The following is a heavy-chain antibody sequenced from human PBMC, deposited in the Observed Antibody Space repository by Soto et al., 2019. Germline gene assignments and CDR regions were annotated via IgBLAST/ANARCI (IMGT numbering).Heavy chain of an antibody. D-gene: IGHD3-10*01. CDR2: ISSDSIYT. Sequence: QVQLVESGGGLVKPGGSLRLSCAASGFTFNDHYMTWIRQAPGKGLEWDSFISSDSIYTNSADSVKGRFTISRDNAKNLLYLQMSSLRVEDTAVYYCARDSTGSGLDYGMDVWGQGTTVAVSS. J-gene: IGHJ6*02. CDR3: ARDSTGSGLDYGMDV. V-gene: IGHV3-11*06. CDR1: GFTFNDHY.